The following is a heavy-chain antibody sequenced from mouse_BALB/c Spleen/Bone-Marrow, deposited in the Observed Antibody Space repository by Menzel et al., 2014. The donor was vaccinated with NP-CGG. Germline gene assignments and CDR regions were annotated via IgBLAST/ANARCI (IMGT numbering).Heavy chain of an antibody. CDR1: GFTFSSYA. D-gene: IGHD1-1*01. Sequence: DVQLVESGGGLVKPGGSLKLSCAASGFTFSSYAMSWVRQTPEKRLEWVATISSGCSYTYYPDSVKGRFTISRDNDKNSQYLQMSSLRSEDTAMYYCARHITTVVADYWGQGTTLTVSS. J-gene: IGHJ2*01. CDR2: ISSGCSYT. V-gene: IGHV5-9-3*01. CDR3: ARHITTVVADY.